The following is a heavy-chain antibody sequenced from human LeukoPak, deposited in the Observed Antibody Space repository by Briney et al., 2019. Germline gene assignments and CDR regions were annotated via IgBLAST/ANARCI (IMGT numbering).Heavy chain of an antibody. V-gene: IGHV1-18*01. D-gene: IGHD6-19*01. CDR2: ISTYNGNT. Sequence: ASVKVSCKASGYSFASYGISWVRQAPGQGLEWMGWISTYNGNTNYAQKLQGRVTMTTDTSTSTAYMELRSLRSDDTAVYYCSRDPGYSSGWYMDVWGKGTTVTISS. CDR3: SRDPGYSSGWYMDV. CDR1: GYSFASYG. J-gene: IGHJ6*03.